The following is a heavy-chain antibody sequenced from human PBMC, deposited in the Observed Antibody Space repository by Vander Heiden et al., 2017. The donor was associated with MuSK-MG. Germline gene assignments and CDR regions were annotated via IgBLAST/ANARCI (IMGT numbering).Heavy chain of an antibody. J-gene: IGHJ4*02. CDR3: ARVDYDFWSGPDY. CDR1: G. V-gene: IGHV1-18*01. D-gene: IGHD3-3*01. CDR2: ISAYNGNT. Sequence: GISWVRQAPGQGLEWMGWISAYNGNTNYAQKLQGRVTMTTDTSTSTAYMELRSLRSDDTAVYYCARVDYDFWSGPDYWGQGTLVTVSS.